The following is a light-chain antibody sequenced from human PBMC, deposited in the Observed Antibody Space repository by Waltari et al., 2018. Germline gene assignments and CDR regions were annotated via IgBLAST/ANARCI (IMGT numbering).Light chain of an antibody. Sequence: ENVLTQFPGTLSLSQGERDTLSCRASQGVGKYLAWYQQKPGQAPRLLLYHTSNRATGIPDRFSGSGYGTDFSLTISSLEPEDFAVYYCQKYYFFPVTFGEGTTVEIK. CDR1: QGVGKY. J-gene: IGKJ4*02. CDR3: QKYYFFPVT. V-gene: IGKV3-20*01. CDR2: HTS.